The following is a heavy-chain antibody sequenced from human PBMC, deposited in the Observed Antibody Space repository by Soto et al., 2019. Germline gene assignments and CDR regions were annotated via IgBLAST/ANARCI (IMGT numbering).Heavy chain of an antibody. V-gene: IGHV1-69*06. CDR2: IVPNVGTV. CDR1: GGTLSSFINYP. J-gene: IGHJ4*02. D-gene: IGHD3-3*01. CDR3: ARRDTSGFLRYFDN. Sequence: QMPLVQSGAEVKKPGSSVKVSCKASGGTLSSFINYPINWVRQAPGQGLEWMGGIVPNVGTVNYAQKCQGRVTITADKSTGTAYMELSSLRSEDTALYYCARRDTSGFLRYFDNWGQGTLVTVSS.